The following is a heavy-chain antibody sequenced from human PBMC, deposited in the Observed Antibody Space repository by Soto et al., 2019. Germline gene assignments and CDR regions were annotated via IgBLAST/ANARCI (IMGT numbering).Heavy chain of an antibody. J-gene: IGHJ6*02. CDR3: ARDLNYYDSSGYHRTSYGMDV. Sequence: GGSLRLSCTTSGFTFSNYGMHWVRQAPGKGLEWVAVFWANGINKYYADSVKGRFTISRDDSKNTLYLQMNSLRAEDTAVYYCARDLNYYDSSGYHRTSYGMDVWGQGTTVTVSS. D-gene: IGHD3-22*01. V-gene: IGHV3-33*01. CDR2: FWANGINK. CDR1: GFTFSNYG.